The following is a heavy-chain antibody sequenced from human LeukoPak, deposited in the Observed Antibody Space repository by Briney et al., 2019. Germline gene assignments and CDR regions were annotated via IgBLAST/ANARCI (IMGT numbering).Heavy chain of an antibody. J-gene: IGHJ4*02. CDR1: GFSVSSNY. Sequence: GGSLRLSCAASGFSVSSNYMNWVRQAPGKGLEWVSAIYTGGTTYYADSVKGRFTISRDNSKSTLYLQMNSLRAEDTAVYYCARDKLGSGYSSDFDYWGQGTLVTVSS. D-gene: IGHD6-19*01. CDR3: ARDKLGSGYSSDFDY. V-gene: IGHV3-66*02. CDR2: IYTGGTT.